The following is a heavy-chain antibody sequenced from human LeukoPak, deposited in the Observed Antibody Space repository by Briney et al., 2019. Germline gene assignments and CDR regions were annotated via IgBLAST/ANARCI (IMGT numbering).Heavy chain of an antibody. CDR3: ARGDTTAIRDFDY. D-gene: IGHD2-2*02. CDR2: INWNGGST. CDR1: GFTFDDYG. Sequence: GGSLRLSCAASGFTFDDYGMSWVRQASGKGLEWVSGINWNGGSTGYADSVKGRFTFSRDNAKNSLYLQMNSLRAEDTALYYCARGDTTAIRDFDYWGQGTLVTVSS. V-gene: IGHV3-20*04. J-gene: IGHJ4*02.